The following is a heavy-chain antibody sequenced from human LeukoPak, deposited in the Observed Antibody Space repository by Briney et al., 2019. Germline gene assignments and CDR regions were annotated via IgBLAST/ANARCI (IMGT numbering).Heavy chain of an antibody. V-gene: IGHV3-23*01. CDR3: AKDTTMIITNNWFAP. J-gene: IGHJ5*02. CDR2: ISRSGGST. CDR1: GFTFSSYA. D-gene: IGHD3-22*01. Sequence: GGSLRLSCAASGFTFSSYAMSWVRQAPGKGLEWVSAISRSGGSTCYADSLKGRFTISRDNSKNTLYLQMNSLRAEDTAVYYCAKDTTMIITNNWFAPWGQGTLVTVSS.